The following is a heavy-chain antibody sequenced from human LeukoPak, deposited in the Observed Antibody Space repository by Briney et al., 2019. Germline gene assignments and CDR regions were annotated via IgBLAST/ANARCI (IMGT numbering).Heavy chain of an antibody. D-gene: IGHD3-16*01. CDR1: GYTFTSYG. CDR3: AREGGD. V-gene: IGHV1-69*05. J-gene: IGHJ4*02. CDR2: IIPIFGTA. Sequence: SVKVSCKASGYTFTSYGISWVRQAPGQGLEWMGGIIPIFGTANYAQKFQGRVTITTGESTSTAYMELSSLRSEDTAVYYCAREGGDWGQGTLVTVSS.